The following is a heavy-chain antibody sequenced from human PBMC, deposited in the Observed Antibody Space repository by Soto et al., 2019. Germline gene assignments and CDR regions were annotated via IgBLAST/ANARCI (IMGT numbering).Heavy chain of an antibody. J-gene: IGHJ6*02. D-gene: IGHD1-20*01. Sequence: AGASVKVSCKVSGYTLTELSMHWVRQAPGKGLEWMGGFDPEDGGTIYAQKFQGRVTMTQHTSTDPAYMELSSLSSEHTDVYYCATISDTNHKNSITGTFSHYYYGLHLWGQGTTVTVSS. CDR3: ATISDTNHKNSITGTFSHYYYGLHL. V-gene: IGHV1-24*01. CDR2: FDPEDGGT. CDR1: GYTLTELS.